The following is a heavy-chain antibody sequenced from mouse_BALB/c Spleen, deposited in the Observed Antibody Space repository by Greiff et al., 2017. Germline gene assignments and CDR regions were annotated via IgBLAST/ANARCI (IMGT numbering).Heavy chain of an antibody. Sequence: EVKLQESGPGLVKPSQSLSLTCTVTGYSITSDYAWNWIRQFPGNKLEWMGYISYSGSTSYNPSLKSRISITRDTSKNQFFLQLNSVTTEDTATYYCARDYGSSYRFAYWGQGTLVTVSA. D-gene: IGHD1-1*01. CDR1: GYSITSDYA. J-gene: IGHJ3*01. V-gene: IGHV3-2*02. CDR2: ISYSGST. CDR3: ARDYGSSYRFAY.